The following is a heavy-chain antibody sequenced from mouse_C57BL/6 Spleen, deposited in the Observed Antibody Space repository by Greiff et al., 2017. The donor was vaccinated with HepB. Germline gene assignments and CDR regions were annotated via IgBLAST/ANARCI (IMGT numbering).Heavy chain of an antibody. CDR3: ARSAFYYYGSSYDYFDY. Sequence: QVQLQQSGAELMKPGASVKLSCKATGYSFTGYWIEWVKQRPGHGLEWIGEILPGSGSTNYNEKFKGKATFTADTSSNTAYMQLSSLTTEESAIYYCARSAFYYYGSSYDYFDYWGQGTTLTVSS. CDR2: ILPGSGST. J-gene: IGHJ2*01. V-gene: IGHV1-9*01. D-gene: IGHD1-1*01. CDR1: GYSFTGYW.